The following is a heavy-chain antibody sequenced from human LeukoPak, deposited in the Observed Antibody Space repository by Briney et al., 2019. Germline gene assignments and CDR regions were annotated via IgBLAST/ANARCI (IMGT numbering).Heavy chain of an antibody. CDR2: IYASGST. CDR1: GGSISSGSYY. V-gene: IGHV4-61*02. D-gene: IGHD2-2*02. Sequence: PSETLSLTCTVSGGSISSGSYYWSWIRQPAGKGLEWIGRIYASGSTNYNPSLKSRVTISVDTSKIQFSLKLSSVTAADTAVYFCASTCSSTSCYTNYMHVWGKGTTVTISS. J-gene: IGHJ6*03. CDR3: ASTCSSTSCYTNYMHV.